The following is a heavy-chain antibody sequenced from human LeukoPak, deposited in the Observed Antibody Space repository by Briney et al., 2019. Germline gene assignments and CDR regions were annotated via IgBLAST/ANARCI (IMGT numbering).Heavy chain of an antibody. D-gene: IGHD5-18*01. CDR1: GGSISSGGYS. CDR3: ARDSRSVRDSYGYGGWFDP. V-gene: IGHV4-30-2*01. J-gene: IGHJ5*02. CDR2: IYHSGST. Sequence: SETLSLTCAVSGGSISSGGYSWSWIRQPPGKGLEWIGYIYHSGSTYYNPSLKSRVTISVDRSKNQFSLKLSSVTAADTAVYYCARDSRSVRDSYGYGGWFDPWGQGTLVTVSS.